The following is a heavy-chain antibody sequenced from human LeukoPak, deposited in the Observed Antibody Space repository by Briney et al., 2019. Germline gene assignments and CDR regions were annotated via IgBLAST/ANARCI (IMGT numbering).Heavy chain of an antibody. CDR3: ARDYYDSSGYYYFDY. CDR1: GFTFSSYG. V-gene: IGHV3-33*08. Sequence: GGSLRLSCAASGFTFSSYGMHWVRQAPGKGLEWVAVIWYDGSNKYYADSVKGRFTISRDNSKNTLYLQMNSLRAEDTAVYYCARDYYDSSGYYYFDYWGQGTLVTVSS. CDR2: IWYDGSNK. J-gene: IGHJ4*02. D-gene: IGHD3-22*01.